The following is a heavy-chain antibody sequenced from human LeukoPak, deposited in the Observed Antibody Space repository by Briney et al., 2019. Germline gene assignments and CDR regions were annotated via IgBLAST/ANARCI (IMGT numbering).Heavy chain of an antibody. D-gene: IGHD1-26*01. V-gene: IGHV3-21*04. CDR1: RFIFSRYS. Sequence: GGSLRLSCAASRFIFSRYSMNWVRQAPGKGLEWVSYISDSSSYTYYADSVKGRFTISRDNAKNLVYLQLNSLRAEDTAVYYCARTRYSGSYFPSDYWGQGTLVTVSS. J-gene: IGHJ4*02. CDR2: ISDSSSYT. CDR3: ARTRYSGSYFPSDY.